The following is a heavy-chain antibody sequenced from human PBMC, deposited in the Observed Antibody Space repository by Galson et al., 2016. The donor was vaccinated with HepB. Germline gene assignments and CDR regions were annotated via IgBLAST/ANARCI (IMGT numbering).Heavy chain of an antibody. Sequence: TLSLTCTVSGGSITSGTKYWTWIRQPAGKGLEWIGGISTSGTANYNPSLRSRVTISLDTSKTHLSLTLKSVTAPDTAMYYCATMPDSWGQGTLVTVSS. CDR1: GGSITSGTKY. CDR2: ISTSGTA. V-gene: IGHV4-61*02. CDR3: ATMPDS. D-gene: IGHD2-2*01. J-gene: IGHJ4*02.